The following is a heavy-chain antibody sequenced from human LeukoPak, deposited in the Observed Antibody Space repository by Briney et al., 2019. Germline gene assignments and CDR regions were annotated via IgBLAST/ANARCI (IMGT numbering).Heavy chain of an antibody. Sequence: GGSLRLSCAASGFTFTNHPMHWVRQAPGKGLEWVAVISYDGSNKYYADSVKGRFTISRDNSKNTLYLQMNSLRAEDTAVYYCAKGSYKYSSSWHGADYWGQGTLVTVSS. D-gene: IGHD6-13*01. CDR3: AKGSYKYSSSWHGADY. CDR2: ISYDGSNK. CDR1: GFTFTNHP. V-gene: IGHV3-30*18. J-gene: IGHJ4*02.